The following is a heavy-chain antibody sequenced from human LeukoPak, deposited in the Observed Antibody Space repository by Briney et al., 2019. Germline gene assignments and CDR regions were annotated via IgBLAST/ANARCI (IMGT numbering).Heavy chain of an antibody. J-gene: IGHJ5*02. V-gene: IGHV1-69*06. CDR1: GGTFSSYA. CDR2: IIPIFGTA. CDR3: AKEDCSSTSCYAPQSWFDP. Sequence: GASVKVSCKASGGTFSSYAISWVRQAPGQGLEWMGGIIPIFGTANYAQKFQGRVTITADKSTSTAYMELSSLRSEDTAVYYCAKEDCSSTSCYAPQSWFDPWGQGTLVTVSS. D-gene: IGHD2-2*01.